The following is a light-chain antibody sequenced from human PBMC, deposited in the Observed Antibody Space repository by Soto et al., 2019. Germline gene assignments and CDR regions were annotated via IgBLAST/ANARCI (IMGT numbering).Light chain of an antibody. V-gene: IGKV3-20*01. Sequence: EIVLTQSPGTLSLSPGERATLSCRASQSVGGSSIAWYQQKPGQAPRVLIYGVSSRATGIPDRFTGSESGTDFTLTISRLEPEDYKVYYCQQYNKWPLTFGQGTKVDIK. CDR3: QQYNKWPLT. J-gene: IGKJ1*01. CDR2: GVS. CDR1: QSVGGSS.